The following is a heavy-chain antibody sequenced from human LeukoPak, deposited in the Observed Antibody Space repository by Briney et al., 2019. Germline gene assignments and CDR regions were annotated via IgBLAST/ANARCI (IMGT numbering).Heavy chain of an antibody. V-gene: IGHV3-30-3*01. CDR1: GFTFSSYA. Sequence: GRSLRLSCAASGFTFSSYAMHWVRQAPGKGLEWVAVISYDGSNKYYADSVKGRFTISRDNSKNTLYLQMNSLRAEDTAVYYCARESRGSSGCLDYWGQGTLVTVSS. D-gene: IGHD6-19*01. CDR3: ARESRGSSGCLDY. CDR2: ISYDGSNK. J-gene: IGHJ4*02.